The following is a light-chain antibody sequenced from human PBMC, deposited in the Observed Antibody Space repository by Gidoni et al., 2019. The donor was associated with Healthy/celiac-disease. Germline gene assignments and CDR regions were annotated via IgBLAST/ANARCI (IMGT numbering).Light chain of an antibody. CDR3: QQYDNLPS. CDR2: DAS. J-gene: IGKJ2*01. V-gene: IGKV1-33*01. Sequence: SVGDRVTITCQASQDISNYLNWYQQKPGKAPKLLIYDASNLETGVPSRFSGSGSGTDFTFTISSLQPEDIATYYCQQYDNLPSFGQGTKLXIK. CDR1: QDISNY.